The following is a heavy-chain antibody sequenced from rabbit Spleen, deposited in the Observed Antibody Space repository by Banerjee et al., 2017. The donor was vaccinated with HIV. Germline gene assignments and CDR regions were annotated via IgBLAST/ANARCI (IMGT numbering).Heavy chain of an antibody. CDR2: INIVTGKS. V-gene: IGHV1S45*01. D-gene: IGHD1-1*01. CDR1: GVSFSDKDV. Sequence: QEQLEESGGGLVKPEGSLTLTCKASGVSFSDKDVMCWVRQAPGKGLEWIACINIVTGKSVYASWALGRFIMSRTSSTTVTLQMTSLTVADTATYFCARDLVAVIGWNFNLWGQGTLVTVS. J-gene: IGHJ4*01. CDR3: ARDLVAVIGWNFNL.